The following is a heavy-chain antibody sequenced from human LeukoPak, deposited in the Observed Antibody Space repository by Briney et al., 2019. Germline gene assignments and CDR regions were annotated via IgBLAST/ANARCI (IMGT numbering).Heavy chain of an antibody. V-gene: IGHV4-39*01. J-gene: IGHJ5*02. D-gene: IGHD3-10*01. Sequence: SETLSLTCTVSGGSISSSSYYWGWIRQPPGKGLEWIGSIYYSGSTYYNPSLKSRVTISVDTSKNQFSLKLSSVTAADTAVYYCARQGVRGVIIPWFDPWGQGTQVTVSS. CDR1: GGSISSSSYY. CDR3: ARQGVRGVIIPWFDP. CDR2: IYYSGST.